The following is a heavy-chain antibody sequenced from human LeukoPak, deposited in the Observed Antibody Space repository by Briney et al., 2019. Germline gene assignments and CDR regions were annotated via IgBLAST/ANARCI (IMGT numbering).Heavy chain of an antibody. V-gene: IGHV4-34*01. Sequence: PSETLSLTCAVYGGSFSGYYWSWIRQPPGKGLEWIGEINHSGSTNYNPSLKSRVTISVDTSKNQFSLKLSSVTAADTAVYYCASKSNQLLAAKRYYYMDVWGKGTTVTVSS. CDR1: GGSFSGYY. D-gene: IGHD2-2*01. J-gene: IGHJ6*03. CDR2: INHSGST. CDR3: ASKSNQLLAAKRYYYMDV.